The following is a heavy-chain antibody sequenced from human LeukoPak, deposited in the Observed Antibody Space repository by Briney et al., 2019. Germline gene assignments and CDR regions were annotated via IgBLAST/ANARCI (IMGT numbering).Heavy chain of an antibody. V-gene: IGHV3-30-3*01. D-gene: IGHD3-10*01. CDR3: AKDRPSMVRGVTGIDY. CDR1: GFTFSSYA. J-gene: IGHJ4*02. Sequence: PGGSLRLSCAASGFTFSSYAMHWVRQAPGKGLEWVAVISYDGSNKYYADSVKGRFTISRDNSKNTLYLQMNSLRAEDTAVYYCAKDRPSMVRGVTGIDYWGQGTLVTVSS. CDR2: ISYDGSNK.